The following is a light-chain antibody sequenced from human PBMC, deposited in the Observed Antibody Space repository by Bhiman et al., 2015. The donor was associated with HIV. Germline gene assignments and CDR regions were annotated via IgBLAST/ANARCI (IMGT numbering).Light chain of an antibody. CDR3: SSFRV. Sequence: QSALTQPASVSGSPGQSITISCTGTTSDVGGYNYVSWYQQRPGKAPKLMIYEVNKRPSGVPDRFSGSKSGNTASLTVSGLQAEDEADYYCSSFRVFGGGTKLTVL. CDR2: EVN. CDR1: TSDVGGYNY. J-gene: IGLJ3*02. V-gene: IGLV2-8*01.